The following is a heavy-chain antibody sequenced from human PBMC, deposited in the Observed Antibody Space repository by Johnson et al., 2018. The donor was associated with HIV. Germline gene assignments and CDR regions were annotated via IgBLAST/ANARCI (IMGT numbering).Heavy chain of an antibody. J-gene: IGHJ3*02. CDR1: GFTFSNYG. CDR3: AKAREYDSTGHDAFDI. Sequence: QVLLVESGGGLVQPGGSLRLSCAASGFTFSNYGMHWVRQAPGKGLEWVALIWSDGDNKYYADSVQGRFTISRDNSKNTLYLQMNSLRAEDTAVYYCAKAREYDSTGHDAFDIWGQGTMVTVSS. CDR2: IWSDGDNK. V-gene: IGHV3-30*02. D-gene: IGHD3-22*01.